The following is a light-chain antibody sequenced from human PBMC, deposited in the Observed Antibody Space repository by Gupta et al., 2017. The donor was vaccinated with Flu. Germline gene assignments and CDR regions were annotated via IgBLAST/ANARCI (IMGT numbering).Light chain of an antibody. V-gene: IGKV3-15*01. CDR3: QQYHNWPTWT. J-gene: IGKJ1*01. CDR1: QSVSSD. Sequence: EIVMTQSPATLSVSLGERATLSCRASQSVSSDLAWYQQKPGQAPSLLIYAASTRATGIPARFTGTWSGTEFTLTISSLQSEDFAVYYCQQYHNWPTWTFGQGTKVEIK. CDR2: AAS.